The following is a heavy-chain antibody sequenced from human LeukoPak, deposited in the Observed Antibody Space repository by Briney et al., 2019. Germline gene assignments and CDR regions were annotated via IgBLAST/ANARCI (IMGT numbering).Heavy chain of an antibody. CDR1: GGSFSGYY. V-gene: IGHV4-34*01. Sequence: TSETLSLTCAVYGGSFSGYYWSWIRQPPGKGLEWIGEINHSGSTNYNPSLKSRVTISVDTSKNQFSLKLSSVTAADTAVYYCARDPHHYYDSSGYRPARIDAFDIWGQGTMVTVSS. CDR2: INHSGST. CDR3: ARDPHHYYDSSGYRPARIDAFDI. D-gene: IGHD3-22*01. J-gene: IGHJ3*02.